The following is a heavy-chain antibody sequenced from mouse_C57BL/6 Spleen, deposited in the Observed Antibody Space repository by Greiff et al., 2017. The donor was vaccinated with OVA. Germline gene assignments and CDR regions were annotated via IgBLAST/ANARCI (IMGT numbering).Heavy chain of an antibody. CDR2: ILPGSGST. CDR1: GYTFSGYW. D-gene: IGHD1-1*01. V-gene: IGHV1-9*01. CDR3: ARRGYYYGSSQDFDY. Sequence: VQLQQSGAELMKPGASVKLSCKATGYTFSGYWIEWVKQRPGHGLEWIGEILPGSGSTNYNEKFKGKATFTADTSSNTAYMQLSSLTTEDSAIYYCARRGYYYGSSQDFDYWGQGTTLTVSS. J-gene: IGHJ2*01.